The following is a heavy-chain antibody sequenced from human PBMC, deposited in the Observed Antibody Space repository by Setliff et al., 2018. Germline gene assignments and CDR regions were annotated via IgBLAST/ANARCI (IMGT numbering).Heavy chain of an antibody. CDR3: ARRVRIAVLNLYYFEY. CDR2: MNPNSGNT. CDR1: GYTFTNYD. D-gene: IGHD6-19*01. J-gene: IGHJ4*02. Sequence: ASVKVSCKASGYTFTNYDINWVRQATGQGLEWMGWMNPNSGNTGYAQKFQGRVTITRDASASTAYMELSSLRSEDTAVYYCARRVRIAVLNLYYFEYWGQGTLVTVSS. V-gene: IGHV1-8*03.